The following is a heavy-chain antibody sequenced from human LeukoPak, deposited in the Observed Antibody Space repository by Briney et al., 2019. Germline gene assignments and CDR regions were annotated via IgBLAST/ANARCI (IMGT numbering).Heavy chain of an antibody. D-gene: IGHD3-9*01. CDR2: ISYDGSNK. J-gene: IGHJ4*02. Sequence: GGSLRLSCAASGFTFSSYAMHWVRQAPGKGLEWVAIISYDGSNKYYADSVKGRFTISRDNSKNTLYLQMNSLRAEDTAVYYCARGHYDVLAASYKWTPDYWGQGTLVTVSS. CDR1: GFTFSSYA. V-gene: IGHV3-30*04. CDR3: ARGHYDVLAASYKWTPDY.